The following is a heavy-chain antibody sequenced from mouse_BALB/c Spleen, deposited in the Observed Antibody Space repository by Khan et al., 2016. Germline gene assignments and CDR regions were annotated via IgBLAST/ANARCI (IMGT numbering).Heavy chain of an antibody. V-gene: IGHV3-1*02. CDR2: IHYSGGT. CDR1: GYSITSGYS. CDR3: TRSHGYYAMDC. Sequence: EVQLQESGPDLVKPSQSLSLTCTVTGYSITSGYSWHWIRQFPGNKLEWMGYIHYSGGTKYIPSLKSRISITRDTSKNQFFLQLNSVTPEDTATYYCTRSHGYYAMDCWGQGTSVTVSS. J-gene: IGHJ4*01.